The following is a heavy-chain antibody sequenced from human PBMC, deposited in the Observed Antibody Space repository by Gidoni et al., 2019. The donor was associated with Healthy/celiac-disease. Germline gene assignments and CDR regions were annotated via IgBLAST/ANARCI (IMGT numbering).Heavy chain of an antibody. Sequence: QLQLQESGPGLVKPSESLSLPCTVSGGSITRSDYYWGWVRHPPGKGLEWIGTPDYLGATYYNPSLKSRVTISVDMSRNQFSLWLTSVTAADTAMYYCARDVRYSSSWSHFDYWGQGILVTVSS. CDR1: GGSITRSDYY. J-gene: IGHJ4*02. CDR3: ARDVRYSSSWSHFDY. CDR2: PDYLGAT. D-gene: IGHD6-13*01. V-gene: IGHV4-39*07.